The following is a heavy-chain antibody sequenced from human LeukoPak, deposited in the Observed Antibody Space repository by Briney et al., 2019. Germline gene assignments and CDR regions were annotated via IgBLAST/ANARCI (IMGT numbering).Heavy chain of an antibody. D-gene: IGHD2-2*02. J-gene: IGHJ4*02. CDR1: GGSFSGYY. CDR3: ARDTVLYYFDY. Sequence: PSETLSLTCAVYGGSFSGYYWSWIRQPPGKGLEWIGEINHSGSTNYNPSLKSRVTISRDTSKNHFSLELSSVTAADTAVYYCARDTVLYYFDYWGQGTLVTVSS. CDR2: INHSGST. V-gene: IGHV4-34*01.